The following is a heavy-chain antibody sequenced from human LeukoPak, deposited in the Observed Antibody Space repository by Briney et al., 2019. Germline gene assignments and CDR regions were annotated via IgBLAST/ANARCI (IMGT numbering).Heavy chain of an antibody. V-gene: IGHV3-66*01. CDR2: IYSGGST. Sequence: GGSLRLSCAASGFTVSSNYMSWVRQAPGKGLEWVSVIYSGGSTNYADFVKGRFTISRDNSNNTLCLQMNSLRAEDTAVYYCARGGWRYYFDYWGQGTLVTVSS. J-gene: IGHJ4*02. CDR1: GFTVSSNY. D-gene: IGHD6-19*01. CDR3: ARGGWRYYFDY.